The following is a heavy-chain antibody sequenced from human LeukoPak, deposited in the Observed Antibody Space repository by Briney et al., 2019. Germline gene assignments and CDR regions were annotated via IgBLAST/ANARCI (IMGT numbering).Heavy chain of an antibody. D-gene: IGHD3-10*01. J-gene: IGHJ6*03. Sequence: PSETLSLTCTVSGYSLSSGYYWGWIRPPPGKGLEWIGSVDHSGGTYYNPSLRSRVSISVDTSKNQFSLKLSSVTAADTAVYYCARLNYYGSGSYWTSYYYYMDVWGKGTTVTISS. CDR2: VDHSGGT. CDR3: ARLNYYGSGSYWTSYYYYMDV. V-gene: IGHV4-38-2*02. CDR1: GYSLSSGYY.